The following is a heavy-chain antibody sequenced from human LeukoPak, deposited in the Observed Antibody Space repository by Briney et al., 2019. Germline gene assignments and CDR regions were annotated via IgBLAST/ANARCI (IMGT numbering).Heavy chain of an antibody. CDR3: ATSARGYSYGYFDY. V-gene: IGHV3-21*04. Sequence: PGGSLRLSCAASGFTFSSYSMNCVRQAPGKGLEWVSSISSSSSYIYYADSVKGRFTISRDNSKNTLHLQMNSLRAEDTAVYYCATSARGYSYGYFDYWGQGTLVTVSS. D-gene: IGHD5-18*01. CDR2: ISSSSSYI. J-gene: IGHJ4*02. CDR1: GFTFSSYS.